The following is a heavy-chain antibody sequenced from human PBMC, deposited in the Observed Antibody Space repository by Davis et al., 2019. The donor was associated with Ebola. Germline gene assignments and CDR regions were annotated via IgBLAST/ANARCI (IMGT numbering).Heavy chain of an antibody. J-gene: IGHJ4*02. CDR3: ARGWLRGYLDY. CDR2: TYYSSKWYH. D-gene: IGHD5-12*01. Sequence: HSQTLSLTCAISGDSVSSGGWNWIRQSPSRGLEWLGRTYYSSKWYHDYAVSVKSRMTINPDTSKNQFSLQLNSVTPEDTAVYYCARGWLRGYLDYWGQGILVTVSS. V-gene: IGHV6-1*01. CDR1: GDSVSSGG.